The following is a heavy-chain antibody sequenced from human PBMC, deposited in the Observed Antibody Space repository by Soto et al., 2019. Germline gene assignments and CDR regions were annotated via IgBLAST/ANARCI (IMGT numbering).Heavy chain of an antibody. CDR3: ARSWVVRGVIMPAAFDI. CDR2: INPSGGDT. V-gene: IGHV1-46*01. D-gene: IGHD3-10*01. CDR1: GYTFTNYY. J-gene: IGHJ3*02. Sequence: ASVKVSCKASGYTFTNYYMHWVRQAPGQGLEWMGKINPSGGDTNYAQKLQGRVTMARDTSTSTAYMELSSLRSEDTAVYYCARSWVVRGVIMPAAFDIWGQGTMVTVSS.